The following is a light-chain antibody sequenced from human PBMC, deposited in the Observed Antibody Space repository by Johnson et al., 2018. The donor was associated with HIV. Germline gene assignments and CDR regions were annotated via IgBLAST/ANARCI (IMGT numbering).Light chain of an antibody. CDR1: SSNIGNNY. Sequence: QSLLTQPPSVSAAPGQKVTISCSGSSSNIGNNYVSWYQQLPGTAPKLLICENNKRPSGIPARFSGSKSGTSATLGINGLQTWDEANYYCGTWDSSLSVVGFGTGTKVTVL. CDR2: ENN. V-gene: IGLV1-51*02. J-gene: IGLJ1*01. CDR3: GTWDSSLSVVG.